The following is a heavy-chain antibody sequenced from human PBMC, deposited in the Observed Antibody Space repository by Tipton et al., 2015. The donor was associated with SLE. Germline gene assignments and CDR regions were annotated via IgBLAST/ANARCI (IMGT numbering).Heavy chain of an antibody. CDR3: ARDPSRLGDYGYLDN. Sequence: SLRLSCATSGFTFSSYWMHWFRQAPGKGPVWVSRINPESTTVNYADSVRGRFSLSRDNSKNTLYLQLNSLRADDTAVYYCARDPSRLGDYGYLDNWGQGTLVTVSS. CDR2: INPESTTV. CDR1: GFTFSSYW. D-gene: IGHD4-17*01. J-gene: IGHJ4*02. V-gene: IGHV3-74*01.